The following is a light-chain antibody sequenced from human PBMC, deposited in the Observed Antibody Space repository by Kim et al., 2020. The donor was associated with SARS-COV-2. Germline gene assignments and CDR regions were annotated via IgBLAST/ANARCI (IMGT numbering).Light chain of an antibody. CDR2: KAS. CDR1: QSISTW. V-gene: IGKV1-5*03. CDR3: QQCSDFRYS. Sequence: DIQMTQSPSTLSASVGDRVTITCRASQSISTWLAWYQQKPGKVPRLLIYKASSLESGVPSRFSGSGSGTEFTLTISNLQPDDFATYYCQQCSDFRYSFGQGTKVEIK. J-gene: IGKJ2*03.